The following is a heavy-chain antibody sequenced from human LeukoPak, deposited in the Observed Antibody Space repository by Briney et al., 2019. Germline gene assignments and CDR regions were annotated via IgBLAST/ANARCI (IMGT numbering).Heavy chain of an antibody. J-gene: IGHJ4*02. CDR2: FDPEDGET. Sequence: VASVKVSCKVSGYTLTELSMHWVRQAPGKGFEWMGGFDPEDGETIYAQKFQGRVTMTGDTSTDTAYMELSSLRSEDTAVYYCATLSGGRTYYFDYWGQGTLVTVSS. CDR1: GYTLTELS. D-gene: IGHD2-15*01. V-gene: IGHV1-24*01. CDR3: ATLSGGRTYYFDY.